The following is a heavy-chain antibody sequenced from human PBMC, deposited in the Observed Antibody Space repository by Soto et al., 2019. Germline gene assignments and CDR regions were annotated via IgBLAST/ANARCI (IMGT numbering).Heavy chain of an antibody. CDR3: ARDKDRQQLGGNYYYIMDV. CDR2: IMPVFPTP. D-gene: IGHD3-3*02. Sequence: QVQLVQSGAEVKKPGSSVKVSCKTSGGTFRTSAISWVRQAPGQGLEWMGGIMPVFPTPDYAQKFQGRVTITADESPGTAYMVLSSLRSEDTAVYYCARDKDRQQLGGNYYYIMDVWGQGTTVTVSS. V-gene: IGHV1-69*12. J-gene: IGHJ6*01. CDR1: GGTFRTSA.